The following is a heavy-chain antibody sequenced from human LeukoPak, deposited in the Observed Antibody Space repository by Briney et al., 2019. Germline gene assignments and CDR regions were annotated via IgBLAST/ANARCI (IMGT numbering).Heavy chain of an antibody. V-gene: IGHV4-59*08. CDR3: ARKGYYDFWSGYHGYFDY. CDR1: GGSISSYY. Sequence: SETLSLTCTVSGGSISSYYWSWIRQPPGKGLEWIGYIYYSGSTNYNPSLKSRVTISVDTSKNQFSLKLSSVTAADTAVYYCARKGYYDFWSGYHGYFDYWGQGTLVTVSS. D-gene: IGHD3-3*01. CDR2: IYYSGST. J-gene: IGHJ4*02.